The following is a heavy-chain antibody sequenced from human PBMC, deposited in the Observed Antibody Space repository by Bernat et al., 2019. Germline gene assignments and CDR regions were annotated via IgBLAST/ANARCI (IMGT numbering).Heavy chain of an antibody. V-gene: IGHV3-74*01. CDR2: INSDGSST. Sequence: EVQLVESGGGLVQPGGSLRLSCAASGFTFSSYWMHWVRQAPGKGLVWVSRINSDGSSTSYADSVKGRFTISRDNAKNTLYLQMNSPRAEDTAVYYCARLAARGWYFDLWGRGTLVTVSS. CDR1: GFTFSSYW. CDR3: ARLAARGWYFDL. D-gene: IGHD6-6*01. J-gene: IGHJ2*01.